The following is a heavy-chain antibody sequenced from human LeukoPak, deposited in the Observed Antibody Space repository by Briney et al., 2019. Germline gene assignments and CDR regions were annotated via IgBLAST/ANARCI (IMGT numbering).Heavy chain of an antibody. J-gene: IGHJ4*02. CDR3: ARTRIAVAGTGTFFDY. D-gene: IGHD6-19*01. Sequence: SETLSLTCTVSGGSISSSSYYWGWIRQPPGKGLEWIGSIYYSGSTYYNPSLKSRVTISVDTSKNQFSLKLSSVTAADTAVYCCARTRIAVAGTGTFFDYWGQGTLVTVSS. CDR2: IYYSGST. CDR1: GGSISSSSYY. V-gene: IGHV4-39*01.